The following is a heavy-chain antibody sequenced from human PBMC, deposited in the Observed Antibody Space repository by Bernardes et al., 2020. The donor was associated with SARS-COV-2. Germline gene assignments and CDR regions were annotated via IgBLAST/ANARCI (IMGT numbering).Heavy chain of an antibody. J-gene: IGHJ4*02. CDR1: GFTFSSYA. V-gene: IGHV3-23*01. CDR3: AKFLAGSSPHRTGATTYFDY. D-gene: IGHD1-26*01. CDR2: ISGSVGTT. Sequence: GGSLRLSCAASGFTFSSYAMSWVRQGPGKGLEWVSAISGSVGTTFYADSVKGRFTISRDNSKNTLYLLMNSLRDEDTAVYYCAKFLAGSSPHRTGATTYFDYWGQGTLVTVSS.